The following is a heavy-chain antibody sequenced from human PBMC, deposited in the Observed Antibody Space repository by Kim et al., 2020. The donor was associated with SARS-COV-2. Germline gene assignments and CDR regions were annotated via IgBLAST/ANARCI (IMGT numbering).Heavy chain of an antibody. J-gene: IGHJ4*02. V-gene: IGHV3-7*01. Sequence: GGSLRLSCAASGFTFSSYWMSWVRQAPGKGLEWVANIKQDGSEKYYVDSVKGRFTISRDNAKNSLYLQMNSLRAEDTAVYYCARLFPYYDILTGYKGGRGSPDYWGQGTLVTVSS. CDR3: ARLFPYYDILTGYKGGRGSPDY. CDR1: GFTFSSYW. D-gene: IGHD3-9*01. CDR2: IKQDGSEK.